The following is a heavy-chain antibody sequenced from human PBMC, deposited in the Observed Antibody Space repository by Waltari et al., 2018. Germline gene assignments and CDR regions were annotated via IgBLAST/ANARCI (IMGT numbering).Heavy chain of an antibody. CDR1: GGSTSAHY. CDR3: AGHGLDTGNYQAHFDS. D-gene: IGHD1-7*01. CDR2: SNYSGNT. Sequence: QVQVQESGPGLVKTSETLSLSCTVSGGSTSAHYWSWIRQPPGRGLEGIGYSNYSGNTNYNNSLKSRFTMSVGTHKNQLSLRWRSVTAADTAVYYCAGHGLDTGNYQAHFDSWGQGTLVTVSS. J-gene: IGHJ4*02. V-gene: IGHV4-59*08.